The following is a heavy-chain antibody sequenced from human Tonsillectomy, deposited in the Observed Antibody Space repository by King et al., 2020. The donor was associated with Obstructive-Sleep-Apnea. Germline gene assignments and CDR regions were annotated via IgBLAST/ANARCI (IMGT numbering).Heavy chain of an antibody. CDR2: ISWNSGSI. Sequence: VQLVESGGGLVQPGRSLRLSCVASGFTFDDYAMHWVRQAPGMGLEWVSGISWNSGSIGYADSVKGRFTISRDNAKNSLYLQMNSLRAEDTALYYCVKDKNSGWFVDDCDHWGQGTLVTVSA. CDR3: VKDKNSGWFVDDCDH. V-gene: IGHV3-9*01. CDR1: GFTFDDYA. J-gene: IGHJ4*02. D-gene: IGHD6-19*01.